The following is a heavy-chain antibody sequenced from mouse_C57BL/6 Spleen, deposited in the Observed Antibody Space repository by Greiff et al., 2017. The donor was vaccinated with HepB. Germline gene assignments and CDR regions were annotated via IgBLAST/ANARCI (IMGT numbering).Heavy chain of an antibody. V-gene: IGHV2-5*01. Sequence: VQLQESGPGLVQPSQSLSITCTVSGFSLTSYGVHWVRQSPGKGLEWLGVIWRGGSTDYNAAFMSRLSITKDNSKSQVFFKMNSLQADDTAIYYCAKNWIYYDYDGYAMDYWGQGTSVTVSS. J-gene: IGHJ4*01. CDR2: IWRGGST. CDR1: GFSLTSYG. CDR3: AKNWIYYDYDGYAMDY. D-gene: IGHD2-4*01.